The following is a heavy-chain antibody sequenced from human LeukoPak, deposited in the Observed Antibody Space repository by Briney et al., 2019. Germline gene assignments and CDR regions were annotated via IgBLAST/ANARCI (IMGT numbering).Heavy chain of an antibody. CDR3: ARGSVPSYYYMDV. Sequence: SETLSLTCAVYGGSFSGYYWSWIRQPPGKGLEWIGEINHSGSTNYNPSLKSRATISVDTSKNQFSLKLSSVTAADTAVYYCARGSVPSYYYMDVWGKGTTVTVSS. J-gene: IGHJ6*03. CDR1: GGSFSGYY. V-gene: IGHV4-34*01. CDR2: INHSGST.